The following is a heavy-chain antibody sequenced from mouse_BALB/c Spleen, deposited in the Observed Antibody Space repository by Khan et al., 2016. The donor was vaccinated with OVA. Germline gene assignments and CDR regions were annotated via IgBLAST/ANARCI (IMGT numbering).Heavy chain of an antibody. V-gene: IGHV1-9*01. D-gene: IGHD2-2*01. CDR1: GYTFSSYW. J-gene: IGHJ3*01. CDR2: IFPGSVST. CDR3: ARGGYGGFAY. Sequence: QVQLQQSGGDLMKPGASVKISCKATGYTFSSYWIEWVKQRPGHGLEWIGQIFPGSVSTTYNEKFKGKATFTADTSSNTAYMQLSSLTSEDFAVYYGARGGYGGFAYWGQGTLVTVSA.